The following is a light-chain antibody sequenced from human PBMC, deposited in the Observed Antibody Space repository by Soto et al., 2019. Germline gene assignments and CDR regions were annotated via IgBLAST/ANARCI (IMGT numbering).Light chain of an antibody. CDR1: SSDVGSYNL. CDR3: CSYAGTSTHTV. J-gene: IGLJ7*01. CDR2: EVS. V-gene: IGLV2-23*02. Sequence: QSALTQPASVSGSPGQSITISCTGTSSDVGSYNLVSWYQQHPGKAPKRMMSEVSKRPSGISDRFSGSKSGSTASLTISGLQAEDEADYYCCSYAGTSTHTVFGGGTQLTVL.